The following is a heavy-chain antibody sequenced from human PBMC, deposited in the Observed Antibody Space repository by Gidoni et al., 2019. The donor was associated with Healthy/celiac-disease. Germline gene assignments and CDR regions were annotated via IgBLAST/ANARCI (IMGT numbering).Heavy chain of an antibody. CDR1: GGIFSSYA. D-gene: IGHD3-10*01. Sequence: QVQLVQSGAEAKQPGSSVTVPCKASGGIFSSYAISWVRQAPGQGLEWMGGIIPIFGTANYAKKFQGRDTITADKSTSTAYMELSSLRSEDTAVYYCASDGSGSYYNGYYYYGMDVWGQGTTVTVSS. CDR2: IIPIFGTA. V-gene: IGHV1-69*06. J-gene: IGHJ6*02. CDR3: ASDGSGSYYNGYYYYGMDV.